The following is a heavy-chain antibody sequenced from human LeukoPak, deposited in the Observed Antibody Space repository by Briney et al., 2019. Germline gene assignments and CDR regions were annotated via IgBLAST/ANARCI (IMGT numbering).Heavy chain of an antibody. CDR3: ASSKYDFWSGLNYFQH. CDR1: GFTFSSYS. Sequence: PGGSLRLSCAASGFTFSSYSMNWVRQAPGKGLEWVANIKQDGSEKYYVDSVKGRFTISRDNAKNSLYLQMNSLRAEDTAVYYCASSKYDFWSGLNYFQHWGQGTLVTVSS. D-gene: IGHD3-3*01. J-gene: IGHJ1*01. V-gene: IGHV3-7*01. CDR2: IKQDGSEK.